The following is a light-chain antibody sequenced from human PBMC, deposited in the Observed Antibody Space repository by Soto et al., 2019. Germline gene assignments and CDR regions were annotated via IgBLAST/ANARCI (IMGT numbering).Light chain of an antibody. Sequence: MTQSPSSLSASVGDRVTITCRASQSISTYLHWYQQKPGKAPNLLIYAASTLQSGVPSRFSGSGSGTDFTLTISSLQPEDFATYFCQHGYSTPLTFGGGTKVDIK. V-gene: IGKV1-39*01. CDR1: QSISTY. J-gene: IGKJ4*01. CDR3: QHGYSTPLT. CDR2: AAS.